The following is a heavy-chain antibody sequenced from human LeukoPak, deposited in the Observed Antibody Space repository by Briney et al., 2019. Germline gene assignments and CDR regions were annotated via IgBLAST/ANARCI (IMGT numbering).Heavy chain of an antibody. V-gene: IGHV4-39*07. CDR3: AREVPYGELDSDY. J-gene: IGHJ4*02. CDR1: GGSISSSSYY. Sequence: SETLSLTCTVSGGSISSSSYYWGWIRQPPGKGLEWIGSIYYSGSTYYNPSLKSRVTISVDTSKNQFSLKLSPVTAAYTAVYYCAREVPYGELDSDYWGQGTLVTVAS. D-gene: IGHD3-10*01. CDR2: IYYSGST.